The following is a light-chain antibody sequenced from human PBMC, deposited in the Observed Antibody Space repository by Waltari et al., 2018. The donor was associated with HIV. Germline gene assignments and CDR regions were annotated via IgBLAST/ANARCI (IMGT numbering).Light chain of an antibody. Sequence: DIQMTQSPSTLSASVGDRVTITCRASQSISSWLAWYQQKPGKAPKLLIYKASNLESGVPSRFSGSGSGTEFTLTISGLQPDDFATYYCLQYDTYSRTLGQGTRVEIK. CDR2: KAS. CDR3: LQYDTYSRT. CDR1: QSISSW. J-gene: IGKJ1*01. V-gene: IGKV1-5*03.